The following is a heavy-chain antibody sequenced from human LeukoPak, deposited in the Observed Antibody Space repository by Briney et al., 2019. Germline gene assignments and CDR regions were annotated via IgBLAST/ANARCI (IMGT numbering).Heavy chain of an antibody. CDR1: GVSISSGGYY. Sequence: SETLSLTCTVSGVSISSGGYYWSWIRQHPGKGLEWIGYIYYSGSTYYNPSLKSRVTISVDTSKNQFSLKLSSVTAADTAVYYCARGGSRHLNPWGQGTLVTVSS. J-gene: IGHJ5*02. CDR2: IYYSGST. V-gene: IGHV4-31*03. CDR3: ARGGSRHLNP.